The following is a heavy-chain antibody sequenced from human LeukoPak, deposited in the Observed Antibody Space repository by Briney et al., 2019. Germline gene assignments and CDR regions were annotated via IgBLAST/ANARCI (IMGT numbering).Heavy chain of an antibody. CDR1: GFTFSSYA. J-gene: IGHJ4*02. Sequence: PGGSLRLSCAASGFTFSSYAMSWVRQAPGKGLEWVSSISGSKDNTYYADSVKDRFTISRDNSKNTLSLQMNSLRAEDTAVYYCAKGRGTTVTSAANYWGQGTLVTVSS. CDR3: AKGRGTTVTSAANY. CDR2: ISGSKDNT. V-gene: IGHV3-23*01. D-gene: IGHD4-17*01.